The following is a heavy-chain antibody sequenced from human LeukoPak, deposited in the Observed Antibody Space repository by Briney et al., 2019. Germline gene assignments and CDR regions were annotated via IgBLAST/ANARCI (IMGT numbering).Heavy chain of an antibody. CDR3: TREGCGATGCYTNDY. CDR2: IKTKTTNPAA. CDR1: GLTLSGSP. V-gene: IGHV3-73*01. D-gene: IGHD2-2*02. Sequence: PGGSLRLSCAASGLTLSGSPMHWVRQAYGDGLEWVGRIKTKTTNPAAAYAGSVKGRFTISRDDSKDTTYLKMNSLKTEDTAMYYCTREGCGATGCYTNDYWGQGTLVTVAS. J-gene: IGHJ4*02.